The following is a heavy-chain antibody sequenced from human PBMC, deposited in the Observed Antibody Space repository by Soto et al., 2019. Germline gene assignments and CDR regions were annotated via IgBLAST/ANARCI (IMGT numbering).Heavy chain of an antibody. CDR1: GCSISSYY. CDR2: IYYSGST. Sequence: SETLSLTCTVSGCSISSYYWSWIRQPPGKGLEWIGYIYYSGSTNYNPSLKSRVTISVDTSKNQFSLKLSSVTAADTAVYYCARRYGASFDYWGQGTLVTVS. J-gene: IGHJ4*02. CDR3: ARRYGASFDY. D-gene: IGHD4-17*01. V-gene: IGHV4-59*01.